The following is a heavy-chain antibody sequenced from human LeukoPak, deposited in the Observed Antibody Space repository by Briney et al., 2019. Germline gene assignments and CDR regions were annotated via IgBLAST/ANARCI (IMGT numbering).Heavy chain of an antibody. J-gene: IGHJ4*02. Sequence: SETLSPTCTVSGGSISSHYWSWIRQPPGKGLEWIGYIYYSGSTNYNPSLKSRVTISVDTSNNQFSLKLSSVTAADTAVYYCARARYDSSGYYWIFDYWGQGTLVTVSS. D-gene: IGHD3-22*01. CDR1: GGSISSHY. CDR3: ARARYDSSGYYWIFDY. V-gene: IGHV4-59*08. CDR2: IYYSGST.